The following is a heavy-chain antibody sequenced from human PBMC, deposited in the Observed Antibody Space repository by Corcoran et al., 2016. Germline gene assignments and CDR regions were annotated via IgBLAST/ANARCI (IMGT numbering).Heavy chain of an antibody. Sequence: QVQLQQWGAGLLKPSETLSLTCAVYGGSFSGYYWSWIRQPPGKGLEWIGEINHSGSTNYNPSLKSRVTISVDTSKNQFSLKLSSVTAADTAVYYCARWGVVSLYYYYGMDVWGQGTTVTVSS. V-gene: IGHV4-34*01. CDR1: GGSFSGYY. CDR2: INHSGST. CDR3: ARWGVVSLYYYYGMDV. J-gene: IGHJ6*02. D-gene: IGHD3-3*01.